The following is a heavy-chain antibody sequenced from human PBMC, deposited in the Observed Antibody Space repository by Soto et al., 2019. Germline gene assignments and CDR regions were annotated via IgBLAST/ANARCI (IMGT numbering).Heavy chain of an antibody. CDR2: ISGSGGST. Sequence: EVQLLESGGGLVQPGGSLRLSCAASGFTFSSYAMSWVRQAPGKGLEWVSAISGSGGSTYYADSVKGRFTISRDNSKNTLYLQMNSLRAEDKAVYYCAIDITIFGVPPPNDWFDPWGQGTVVTVSS. V-gene: IGHV3-23*01. D-gene: IGHD3-3*01. J-gene: IGHJ5*02. CDR1: GFTFSSYA. CDR3: AIDITIFGVPPPNDWFDP.